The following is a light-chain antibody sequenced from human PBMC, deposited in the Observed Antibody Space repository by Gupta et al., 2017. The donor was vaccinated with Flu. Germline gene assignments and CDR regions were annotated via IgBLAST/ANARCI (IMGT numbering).Light chain of an antibody. V-gene: IGKV1-39*01. J-gene: IGKJ1*01. Sequence: DIQMTQSPSSLSASVGDRVTITCRASQSISSDLNWYQQKPGKAPKLLISGASNLQTGAPSRFSGSGFGTDFTLTISSLQPEDFATYYCQQSFSTSVTFGQGTKVEI. CDR3: QQSFSTSVT. CDR2: GAS. CDR1: QSISSD.